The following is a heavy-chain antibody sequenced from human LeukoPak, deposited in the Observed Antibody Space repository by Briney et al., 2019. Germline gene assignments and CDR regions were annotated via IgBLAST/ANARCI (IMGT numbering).Heavy chain of an antibody. Sequence: GGSLRLSCEVSGLTFSNYCMNWVRQAPGKGLEWVANTKQDGSETYYVDSVKGRFTISRDNARNSLHLQMNSLRAEDTAVYYCARGSGDADYWGQGTLVTVYS. CDR3: ARGSGDADY. CDR1: GLTFSNYC. J-gene: IGHJ4*02. CDR2: TKQDGSET. V-gene: IGHV3-7*01. D-gene: IGHD5-24*01.